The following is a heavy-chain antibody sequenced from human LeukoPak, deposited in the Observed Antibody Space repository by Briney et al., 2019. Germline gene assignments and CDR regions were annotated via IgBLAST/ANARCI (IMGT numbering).Heavy chain of an antibody. CDR2: INGDGSYT. D-gene: IGHD3-22*01. Sequence: PGGSLRLSCAASGFAFSSYWMHWVRQVPGKGLVWLSRINGDGSYTKYADSVKGRFTISRDNAQNTLFLQMNSLSAEDTAVYFCARVKSEYDSSGRGDYWGQGTLVTVSS. V-gene: IGHV3-74*03. J-gene: IGHJ4*02. CDR1: GFAFSSYW. CDR3: ARVKSEYDSSGRGDY.